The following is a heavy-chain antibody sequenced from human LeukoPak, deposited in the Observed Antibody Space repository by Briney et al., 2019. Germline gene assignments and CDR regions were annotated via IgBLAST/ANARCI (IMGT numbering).Heavy chain of an antibody. Sequence: ETLSLTCSVSGASISSGRNYWGWIRQSPGKGLEWIASIYSSGNTQYNPSLQSRVSVSVDTSKNQVSVRLSSLTAADTGVYYCARHLSGTAMAHYFDHWGQGTVVTVSS. CDR3: ARHLSGTAMAHYFDH. J-gene: IGHJ4*02. V-gene: IGHV4-39*01. CDR1: GASISSGRNY. CDR2: IYSSGNT. D-gene: IGHD5-18*01.